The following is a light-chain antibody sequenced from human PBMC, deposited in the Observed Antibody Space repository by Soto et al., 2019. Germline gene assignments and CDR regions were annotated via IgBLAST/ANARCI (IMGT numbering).Light chain of an antibody. CDR1: SSNIGGNT. Sequence: QSVRTQPSSASGTPGQRVTISCSGGSSNIGGNTAHWYQQFPGTAPKLLIYNNHQRPSGVPDRFSGSKSGTSASLAISGLQSEDEALYYCAAWDDSLSGPVFGEGTKLTVL. V-gene: IGLV1-44*01. CDR3: AAWDDSLSGPV. CDR2: NNH. J-gene: IGLJ2*01.